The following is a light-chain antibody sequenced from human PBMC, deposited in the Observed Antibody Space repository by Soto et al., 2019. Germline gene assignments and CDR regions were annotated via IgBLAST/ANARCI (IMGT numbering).Light chain of an antibody. CDR2: AAS. J-gene: IGKJ4*01. CDR3: QNYNSAPLT. CDR1: LPIRNY. Sequence: DIQMTQSPSSLSASVGDRVTIICRAHLPIRNYLAGYQQKPGKIPNLLIYAASTLQAGVPSRFSGSGSGTDFTLTISSLQPEDVAAYDCQNYNSAPLTFGGGTKVEIK. V-gene: IGKV1-27*01.